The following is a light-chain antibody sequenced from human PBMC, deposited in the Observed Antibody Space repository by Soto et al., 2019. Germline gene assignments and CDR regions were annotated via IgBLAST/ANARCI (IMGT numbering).Light chain of an antibody. CDR3: SSYTVRRSWV. J-gene: IGLJ3*02. V-gene: IGLV2-14*01. CDR1: SSDVDYNR. Sequence: QSALTQPASVTGSPGQSITISCTGTSSDVDYNRVSWYQQYPGTAPKLMISEVTNRPSGVSDRFSGSKSGNTASLTISGLQREDEADYYCSSYTVRRSWVFGGGTKRTVL. CDR2: EVT.